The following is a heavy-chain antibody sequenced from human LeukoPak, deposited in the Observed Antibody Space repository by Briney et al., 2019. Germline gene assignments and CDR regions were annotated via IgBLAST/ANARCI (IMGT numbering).Heavy chain of an antibody. J-gene: IGHJ3*02. CDR2: ISYDGGNK. Sequence: GGSLRLSCAASGFTFSSYAMHWVRQAPGKGLEWVAVISYDGGNKYYADSVKGRFTISRDNSKNTLYLQMNSLRAEDTAVYYCARDHLFAFDIWGQGTMVTVSS. CDR1: GFTFSSYA. V-gene: IGHV3-30-3*01. CDR3: ARDHLFAFDI.